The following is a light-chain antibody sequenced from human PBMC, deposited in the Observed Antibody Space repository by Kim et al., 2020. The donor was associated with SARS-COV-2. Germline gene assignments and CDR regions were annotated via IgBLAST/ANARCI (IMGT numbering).Light chain of an antibody. CDR2: QAG. CDR1: KLGDKY. V-gene: IGLV3-1*01. J-gene: IGLJ2*01. CDR3: QAWDSSALV. Sequence: SVSPGQTASITCSGDKLGDKYACWYQQKPGQSPLLVIYQAGKRASGIPERFSGSNSGNTATLTIIGTQAMDEADYYCQAWDSSALVFGGGTQLTVL.